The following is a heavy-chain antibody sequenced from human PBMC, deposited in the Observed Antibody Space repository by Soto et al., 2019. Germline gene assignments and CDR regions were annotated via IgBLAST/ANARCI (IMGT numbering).Heavy chain of an antibody. CDR1: GFTFSSYG. J-gene: IGHJ4*02. CDR2: IWYDGSNK. D-gene: IGHD3-3*01. CDR3: ARDRITIFGVVSRNIDY. Sequence: QVQLVESGGGVVQPGRSLRLSCAASGFTFSSYGMHWVRQAPGKGLEWVAVIWYDGSNKYYADSVKGRFTISRDNSKNTLYLQMNSLRAEDTAVYYCARDRITIFGVVSRNIDYWGQGTLVTVSS. V-gene: IGHV3-33*01.